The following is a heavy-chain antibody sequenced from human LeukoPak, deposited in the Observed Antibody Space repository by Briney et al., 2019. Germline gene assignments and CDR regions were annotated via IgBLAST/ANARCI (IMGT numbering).Heavy chain of an antibody. D-gene: IGHD3-22*01. CDR3: ARLMDNNYDGSAFDY. J-gene: IGHJ4*02. V-gene: IGHV1-18*01. CDR1: GYSYTDYI. Sequence: AAVKVSCKTSGYSYTDYIIARVRQAPGQGLEWLGWIRTDDGHTSYAQKLQGRVTMTPDTSATAAYLEQRSLTSDDTALYYCARLMDNNYDGSAFDYWGQGTLVTVSS. CDR2: IRTDDGHT.